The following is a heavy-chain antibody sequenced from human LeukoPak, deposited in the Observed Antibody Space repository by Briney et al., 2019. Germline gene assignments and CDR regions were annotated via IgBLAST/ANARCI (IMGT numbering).Heavy chain of an antibody. J-gene: IGHJ4*02. CDR2: ISSSDSTI. CDR1: GFTFSSYE. Sequence: GGSLRLSCAASGFTFSSYEMHWVRQPPGKGLEWVSYISSSDSTIYYANSVKGRFTISRDNAKNSLYLQMNSLRAEDTAVYYCARVSAHYDILTGYYIYYFDYWGQGTLVTVSS. CDR3: ARVSAHYDILTGYYIYYFDY. V-gene: IGHV3-48*03. D-gene: IGHD3-9*01.